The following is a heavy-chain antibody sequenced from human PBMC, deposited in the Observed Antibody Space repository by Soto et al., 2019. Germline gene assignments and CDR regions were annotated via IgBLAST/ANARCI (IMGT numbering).Heavy chain of an antibody. CDR3: ARGAERITIFGVVTDGYYFDY. D-gene: IGHD3-3*01. Sequence: PSETLSLTCTVSGGSISSGGYYWSWIRQHPGKGLEWIGYIYYSGSTYYNPSLKSRVTISVDTSKNQFSLKLSSVTAADTAVYYCARGAERITIFGVVTDGYYFDYWGQGTLVTVSS. V-gene: IGHV4-31*03. CDR2: IYYSGST. J-gene: IGHJ4*02. CDR1: GGSISSGGYY.